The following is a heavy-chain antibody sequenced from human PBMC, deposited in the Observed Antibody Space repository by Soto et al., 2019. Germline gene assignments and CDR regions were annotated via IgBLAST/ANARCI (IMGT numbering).Heavy chain of an antibody. CDR3: ARDWTHYDSSGPGDY. V-gene: IGHV1-3*01. J-gene: IGHJ4*02. CDR1: GYTFTSYA. CDR2: INAGNGNT. D-gene: IGHD3-22*01. Sequence: ASVKVSCKASGYTFTSYAMHWVRQAPGQRLEWMGWINAGNGNTKYSQKFQGRVTITRDTSASTAYMELSSLRSEDTAVYYCARDWTHYDSSGPGDYWGQGTLVSV.